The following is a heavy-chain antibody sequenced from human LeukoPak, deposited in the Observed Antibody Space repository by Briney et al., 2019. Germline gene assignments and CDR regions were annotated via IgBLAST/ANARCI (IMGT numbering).Heavy chain of an antibody. D-gene: IGHD5-12*01. Sequence: GASVKVSCKTSGYSFTQSGITWVRQAPGQGLEWMGWISAYNGNTNLAQKSQGRVTMTRDTSTSTVYMELSSLRSEDTAVYYCARTPEVATSPIDYWGQGTLVTVSS. V-gene: IGHV1-18*01. CDR3: ARTPEVATSPIDY. CDR1: GYSFTQSG. J-gene: IGHJ4*02. CDR2: ISAYNGNT.